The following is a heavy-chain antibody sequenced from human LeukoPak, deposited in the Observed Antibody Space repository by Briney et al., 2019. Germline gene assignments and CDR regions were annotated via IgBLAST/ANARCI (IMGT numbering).Heavy chain of an antibody. D-gene: IGHD6-19*01. V-gene: IGHV1-8*01. CDR3: ARVSYSGWYGYYGMDV. CDR1: GYTFTSYD. J-gene: IGHJ6*02. Sequence: ASVKVSCKASGYTFTSYDINWVRQATGQGLEWMGWMNPNSGNTGYAQKFQGRVTMTRNTSISTAYMEPSSLRSEDTAVYYCARVSYSGWYGYYGMDVWGQGTTVTVSS. CDR2: MNPNSGNT.